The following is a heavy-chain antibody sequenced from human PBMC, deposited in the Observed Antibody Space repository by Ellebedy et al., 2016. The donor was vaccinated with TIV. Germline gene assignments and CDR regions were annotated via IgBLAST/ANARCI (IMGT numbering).Heavy chain of an antibody. J-gene: IGHJ4*02. CDR2: IPYDENNA. CDR1: GFTFRRYA. Sequence: GGSLRLXCVASGFTFRRYAMHWVRQVPGRGLEWVAFIPYDENNAYYADSVEGRFTMSRDDSQNMVHLQMNSLSVDDTAVYYCAREGISRSPWDMDYWGQGTLVTVSS. CDR3: AREGISRSPWDMDY. D-gene: IGHD1-26*01. V-gene: IGHV3-30-3*01.